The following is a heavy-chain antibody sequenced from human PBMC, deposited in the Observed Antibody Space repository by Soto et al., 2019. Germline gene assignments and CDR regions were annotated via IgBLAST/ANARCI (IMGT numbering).Heavy chain of an antibody. J-gene: IGHJ6*03. Sequence: IQPHTKTVFGGKSVDLGDCRIRNKKYPGKGLEWIGFIYYSGGTYYNPSLQSRVAISIDTSKNQFSLKLSSVTAADTAVYYCARDHNGDFWSGYYSPGYYMDVWGKGTTVTVSS. CDR3: ARDHNGDFWSGYYSPGYYMDV. V-gene: IGHV4-31*02. CDR1: GGKSVDLGDC. D-gene: IGHD3-3*01. CDR2: IYYSGGT.